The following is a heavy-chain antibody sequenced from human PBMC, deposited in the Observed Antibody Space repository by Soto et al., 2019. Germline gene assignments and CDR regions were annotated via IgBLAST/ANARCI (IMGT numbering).Heavy chain of an antibody. CDR2: ISANNGNS. V-gene: IGHV1-18*01. J-gene: IGHJ6*02. D-gene: IGHD3-3*01. CDR1: GYTFTSYG. Sequence: QVQLVQSGAEVKKPGASVKVSCKASGYTFTSYGISWVRQAPGQGPEWMGWISANNGNSDYAQKVQGRVTMTTDTATTTAYMELRSLSSADTAVYYCARDLPFHPTISAGSYYYYGMDVWGQGTTVTVSS. CDR3: ARDLPFHPTISAGSYYYYGMDV.